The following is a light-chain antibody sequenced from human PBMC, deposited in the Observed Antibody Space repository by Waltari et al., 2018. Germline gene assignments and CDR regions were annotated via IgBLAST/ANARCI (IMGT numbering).Light chain of an antibody. J-gene: IGLJ2*01. CDR3: SSYTSNNTVV. V-gene: IGLV2-14*03. Sequence: QSALTKPASGSGSSGQSITISCTGTSSDVGGYNYVSWYQQHPGKAPKFMIYDVSKRPSGVSDRFSCSKSGNTASLTISGLQAEDEADYYSSSYTSNNTVVFGGGTKLTVL. CDR1: SSDVGGYNY. CDR2: DVS.